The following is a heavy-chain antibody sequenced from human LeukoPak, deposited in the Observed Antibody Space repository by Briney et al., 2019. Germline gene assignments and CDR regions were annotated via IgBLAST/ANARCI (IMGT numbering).Heavy chain of an antibody. J-gene: IGHJ4*02. CDR1: GYSFTSYW. D-gene: IGHD3-10*01. CDR3: ARREPLWFGESNPPDY. CDR2: IYPGDSET. Sequence: GESLKISCKGSGYSFTSYWIGWVRQMPGKGLEWMGIIYPGDSETRYSPSLQGQVTISADKSISTAYLQWSSLKASDTAMYYCARREPLWFGESNPPDYWGQGTLVIVSS. V-gene: IGHV5-51*01.